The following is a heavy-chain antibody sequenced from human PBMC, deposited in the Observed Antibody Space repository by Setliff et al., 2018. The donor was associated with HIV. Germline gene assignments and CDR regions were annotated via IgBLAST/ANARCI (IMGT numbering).Heavy chain of an antibody. V-gene: IGHV4-59*12. J-gene: IGHJ6*03. CDR1: GGPINVYY. CDR2: MYYTGST. Sequence: LSLTCTVSGGPINVYYWSWIRQPPGKGLEWIGYMYYTGSTNYNSSLKSRVTISGDTSKNQFSLRLSSVTAADTAVYYCARGARLLTGYADRWDYYYMRIWGKGTTVTVSS. D-gene: IGHD2-8*01. CDR3: ARGARLLTGYADRWDYYYMRI.